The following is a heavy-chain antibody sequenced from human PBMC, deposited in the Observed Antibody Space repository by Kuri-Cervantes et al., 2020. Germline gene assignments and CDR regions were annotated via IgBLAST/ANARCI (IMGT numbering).Heavy chain of an antibody. J-gene: IGHJ4*02. CDR2: ISAYNGNT. CDR3: ASGRAVTDYFDY. D-gene: IGHD4-17*01. Sequence: ASVKVSCKASGYTFTSYGISWVRQAPGQGLEWMGWISAYNGNTNYAQKLQGRVTITTDESTSTAYMELSSLRSEDTAVYYCASGRAVTDYFDYWGQGTLVTVSS. V-gene: IGHV1-18*01. CDR1: GYTFTSYG.